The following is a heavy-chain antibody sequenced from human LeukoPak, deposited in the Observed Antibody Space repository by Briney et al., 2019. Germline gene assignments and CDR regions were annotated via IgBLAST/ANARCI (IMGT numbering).Heavy chain of an antibody. D-gene: IGHD1-26*01. J-gene: IGHJ4*02. CDR3: AKDLYSGSYSQSPFDY. Sequence: PARSLSLSCAASRFTFSSYGMHWVRQAPGKGLEWVAVISYDGSNKYYTDSVKGRFTISTANSKNTLYLQMNSLRAEDTAVYYCAKDLYSGSYSQSPFDYWGQGTLVTVSS. V-gene: IGHV3-30*18. CDR1: RFTFSSYG. CDR2: ISYDGSNK.